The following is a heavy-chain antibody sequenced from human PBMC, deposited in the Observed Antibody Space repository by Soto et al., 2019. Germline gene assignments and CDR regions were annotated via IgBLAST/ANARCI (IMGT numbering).Heavy chain of an antibody. J-gene: IGHJ5*02. CDR1: GYTFTSDG. D-gene: IGHD3-22*01. CDR3: ARVYYYDSSGYGDWFDP. V-gene: IGHV1-18*01. CDR2: ISAYNGNT. Sequence: ASLKVSCKASGYTFTSDGISWVRQAPGQGLEWMGWISAYNGNTNYAQKLQGRVTMTTDTSTSTAYMELRSLRSDDTAVYYCARVYYYDSSGYGDWFDPWGQGTLVTVSS.